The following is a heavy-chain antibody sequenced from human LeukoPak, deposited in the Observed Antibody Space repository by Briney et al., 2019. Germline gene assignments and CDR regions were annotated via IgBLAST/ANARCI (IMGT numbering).Heavy chain of an antibody. Sequence: PGGSLRLSCEASGFPFSSCAMSWVRLAPGKGLEWVSAISAGGTSTYYTDSVKGRFTISRDNSKNTLYLQMNSLRAEDTAVYYCAKRRDGFDIWGQGTMVTVSS. CDR3: AKRRDGFDI. J-gene: IGHJ3*02. CDR1: GFPFSSCA. V-gene: IGHV3-23*01. CDR2: ISAGGTST.